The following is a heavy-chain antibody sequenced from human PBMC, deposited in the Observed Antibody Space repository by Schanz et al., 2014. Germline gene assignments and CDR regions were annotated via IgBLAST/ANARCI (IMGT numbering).Heavy chain of an antibody. Sequence: VQLVESGGGVVQPGRSLRLSCAAYGFTLSSYAMHWVRQAPGKGLEWVSYICSSGNTIYYADSVKGRFTISRDNAKNSLYLQMNSLRAEDTAVYYCARDGDRFYHNYYMDVWGKGTTVTVSS. J-gene: IGHJ6*03. V-gene: IGHV3-48*04. CDR2: ICSSGNTI. D-gene: IGHD4-17*01. CDR1: GFTLSSYA. CDR3: ARDGDRFYHNYYMDV.